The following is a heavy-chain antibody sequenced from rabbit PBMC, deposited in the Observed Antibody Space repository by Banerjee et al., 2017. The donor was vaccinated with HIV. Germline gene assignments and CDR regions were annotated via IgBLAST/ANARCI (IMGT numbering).Heavy chain of an antibody. CDR2: INTGSGGT. D-gene: IGHD6-1*01. V-gene: IGHV1S45*01. J-gene: IGHJ4*01. CDR1: GFSFSNSYY. Sequence: QEQLEESGGDLVKPGASLTLTCTASGFSFSNSYYMCWVRQAPGKGLEWIGCINTGSGGTYYASWAKGRFTISKTSSTTVTLQMTSLTAADTATYFCARGQRYYVYDSTGYGYVTAFNLWARAPWSPS. CDR3: ARGQRYYVYDSTGYGYVTAFNL.